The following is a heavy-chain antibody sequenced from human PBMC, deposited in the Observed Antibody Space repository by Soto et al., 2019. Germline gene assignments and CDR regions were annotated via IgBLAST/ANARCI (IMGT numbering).Heavy chain of an antibody. V-gene: IGHV1-2*04. D-gene: IGHD1-26*01. CDR3: ARTQWGYYYYGLDV. CDR1: GYAFTAYY. CDR2: INPNSGGT. Sequence: ASVKVSCKASGYAFTAYYMHWVRQAPGQGLEGMGWINPNSGGTNYAQKFQGWVTMTRDTSISTAYMELSRLRSDDTAVYYCARTQWGYYYYGLDVWGQGTTVTVSS. J-gene: IGHJ6*02.